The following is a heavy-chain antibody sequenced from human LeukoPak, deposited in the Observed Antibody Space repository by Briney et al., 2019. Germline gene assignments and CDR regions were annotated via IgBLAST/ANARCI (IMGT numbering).Heavy chain of an antibody. CDR3: AKDSSSSGYNFDY. Sequence: GRSLRLSCAASGFTFDDYAMHWVRQAPGKGLEWVSGISWNSGSIGYADSVKGRFTISRDNAKNSLYLQMNSLRAEDTALYYCAKDSSSSGYNFDYWGQGTLVTVSS. J-gene: IGHJ4*02. CDR2: ISWNSGSI. D-gene: IGHD5-12*01. CDR1: GFTFDDYA. V-gene: IGHV3-9*01.